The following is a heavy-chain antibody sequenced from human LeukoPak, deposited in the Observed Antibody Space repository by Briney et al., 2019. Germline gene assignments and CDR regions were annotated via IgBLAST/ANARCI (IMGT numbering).Heavy chain of an antibody. D-gene: IGHD7-27*01. Sequence: AGGSLRLSCAASGFTFSSYDMHWVRQATGKGLEWVSAIGTAGDTYYPGSVKGRFTISRENAKNSLYLQMNSLRAGDTAVYYCARSNWGSAFDIWGQGTMVTVSS. J-gene: IGHJ3*02. CDR3: ARSNWGSAFDI. CDR1: GFTFSSYD. V-gene: IGHV3-13*01. CDR2: IGTAGDT.